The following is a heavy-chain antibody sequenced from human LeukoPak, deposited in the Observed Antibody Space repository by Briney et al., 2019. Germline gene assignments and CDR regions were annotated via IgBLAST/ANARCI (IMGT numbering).Heavy chain of an antibody. CDR1: GFTFNSYA. CDR3: ARGASLAYYVDV. Sequence: PGGSLRLSCAASGFTFNSYAMHWVRQAPGKGLVWVSRINSNGGTTTYADSVNGRFTISRDNAKNMVYLQMNSLRAEDTAVYYCARGASLAYYVDVWGKGTTVTVSS. D-gene: IGHD3-16*01. CDR2: INSNGGTT. V-gene: IGHV3-74*01. J-gene: IGHJ6*04.